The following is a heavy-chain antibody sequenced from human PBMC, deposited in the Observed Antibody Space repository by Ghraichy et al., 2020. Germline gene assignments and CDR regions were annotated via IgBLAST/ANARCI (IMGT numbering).Heavy chain of an antibody. J-gene: IGHJ4*02. V-gene: IGHV3-33*01. CDR2: IWYNGDNK. Sequence: GGSLRLSCSASGFTLKRYGMHWVRQAPGKGLEWVAVIWYNGDNKYYADSVKGRFIISRDNSKNTLYLQLNSLRDEDTAVYYCARDLGGGDPKFLDDWGQGTLIIVSS. CDR1: GFTLKRYG. CDR3: ARDLGGGDPKFLDD. D-gene: IGHD2-21*02.